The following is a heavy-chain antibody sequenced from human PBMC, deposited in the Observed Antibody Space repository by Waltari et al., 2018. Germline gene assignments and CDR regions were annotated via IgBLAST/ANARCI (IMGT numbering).Heavy chain of an antibody. CDR1: GFSLSTSGMR. CDR2: IDWDDDK. D-gene: IGHD6-19*01. J-gene: IGHJ2*01. Sequence: QVTLKESGPALVKPTQTLTLTCTFSGFSLSTSGMRVSWIRKPPGKALEWLARIDWDDDKFYSTSLKTRLTISKDTSKNQVVLTMTNMDPVDTATYYCALIYSSGSQKGYFDLWGRGTLVTVSS. CDR3: ALIYSSGSQKGYFDL. V-gene: IGHV2-70*04.